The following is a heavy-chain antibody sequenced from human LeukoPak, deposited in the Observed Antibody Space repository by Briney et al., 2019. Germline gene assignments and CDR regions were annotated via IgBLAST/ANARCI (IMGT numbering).Heavy chain of an antibody. D-gene: IGHD6-13*01. Sequence: QPGGSLRLSCAASGFTFSSYWMHWVRQAPGKGLVWVSRINSDGSSTSYTDSVKGRFTISTDNAKNTLYLQMNSLRAEDTAVYYCARDLRARSAAGTSIDYWGQGTLVTVSS. CDR2: INSDGSST. J-gene: IGHJ4*02. CDR3: ARDLRARSAAGTSIDY. CDR1: GFTFSSYW. V-gene: IGHV3-74*01.